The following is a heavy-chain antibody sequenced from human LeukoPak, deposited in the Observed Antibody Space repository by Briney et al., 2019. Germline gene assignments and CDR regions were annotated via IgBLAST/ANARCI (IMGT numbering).Heavy chain of an antibody. CDR1: GYTLTELS. V-gene: IGHV1-24*01. D-gene: IGHD6-25*01. Sequence: ASVKVSCKVSGYTLTELSMHWVRQAPGKGLEWMGGFDPEDGETIYAQKFQGRVTMTEDTSTDTAYMELSSLRSEDTAVYYCATGIIAAVYWYFDLWGRGTLVTVSS. CDR2: FDPEDGET. CDR3: ATGIIAAVYWYFDL. J-gene: IGHJ2*01.